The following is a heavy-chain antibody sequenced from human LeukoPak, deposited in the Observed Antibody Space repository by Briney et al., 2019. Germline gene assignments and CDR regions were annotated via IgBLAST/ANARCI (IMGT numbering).Heavy chain of an antibody. D-gene: IGHD3-10*02. CDR3: AELGFTMIGGV. CDR1: GFTFSSYE. Sequence: PGGSLRLSCAASGFTFSSYEMNWVHQAPGKGLEWVSYISSSGSTIYYADSVKGRFTISRDNAKNSLYLQMNSLRAEDTAVYYCAELGFTMIGGVWGKGTTVTISS. CDR2: ISSSGSTI. V-gene: IGHV3-48*03. J-gene: IGHJ6*04.